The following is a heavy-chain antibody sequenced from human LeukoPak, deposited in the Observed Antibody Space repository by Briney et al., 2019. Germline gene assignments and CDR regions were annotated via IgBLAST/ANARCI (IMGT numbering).Heavy chain of an antibody. CDR3: ARLARAVPKVVY. CDR2: IYYSGST. CDR1: GGSISSYY. V-gene: IGHV4-59*08. J-gene: IGHJ4*02. Sequence: PSETLSLTCTVSGGSISSYYWSWIRQPPGKGLEWIGYIYYSGSTNYNPSLKSRVTMSVDTSKNQFSLKLSSVTAADTAVYYCARLARAVPKVVYWGQGTLVTVSS. D-gene: IGHD6-19*01.